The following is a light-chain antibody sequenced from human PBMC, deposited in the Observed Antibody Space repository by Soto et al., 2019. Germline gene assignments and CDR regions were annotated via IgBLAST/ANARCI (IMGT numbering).Light chain of an antibody. Sequence: ERVMTQSPATLSVSPGERATLSCRASQSISSNLAWYQQKPGRAPRLLIYGASSRATGIPDRFSGSGSGTDFTLIISRLEPEDFAVYYCQQHGTSPRTFGHGTKVDIK. V-gene: IGKV3-20*01. CDR2: GAS. CDR1: QSISSN. CDR3: QQHGTSPRT. J-gene: IGKJ1*01.